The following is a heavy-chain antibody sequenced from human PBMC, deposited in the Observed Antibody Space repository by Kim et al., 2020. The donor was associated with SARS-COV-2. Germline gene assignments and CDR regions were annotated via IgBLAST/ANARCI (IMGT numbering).Heavy chain of an antibody. J-gene: IGHJ6*02. CDR1: GFTFSSYW. CDR3: ARDGIVVAGTYYYYVMDV. CDR2: IKQDGSEK. V-gene: IGHV3-7*01. Sequence: GGSLRLSCAASGFTFSSYWMSWVRQAPGKGLEWVANIKQDGSEKYYVDSVKGRFTISRDNAKNSLYLQMNSLRAEDTAVYYCARDGIVVAGTYYYYVMDVWGQGTTVTVSS. D-gene: IGHD6-19*01.